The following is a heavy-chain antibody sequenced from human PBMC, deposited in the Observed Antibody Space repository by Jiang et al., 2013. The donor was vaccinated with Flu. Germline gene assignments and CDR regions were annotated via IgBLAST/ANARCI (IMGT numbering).Heavy chain of an antibody. CDR3: ARVHWGACGGDCLIDY. V-gene: IGHV3-48*01. CDR2: ISSSSSTI. D-gene: IGHD2-21*02. CDR1: GFTFSSYS. J-gene: IGHJ4*02. Sequence: GLVQPGGSLRLSCAASGFTFSSYSMNWARQAPGKGLEWVSYISSSSSTIYYADSVKGRFTISRDNAKNSLYLQMNSLRAEDTAVYYCARVHWGACGGDCLIDYWGQGTLVTVSS.